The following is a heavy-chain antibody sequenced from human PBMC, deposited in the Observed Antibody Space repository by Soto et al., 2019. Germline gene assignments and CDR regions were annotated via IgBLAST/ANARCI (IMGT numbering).Heavy chain of an antibody. Sequence: EVQLLESGGGLVQPGGSLRLSCAASGFTFSNYAVTWVRQAPGKGLEWVSTISGSGGITYYADSVKGRFTISRDNSKNTLYRQMNSLRAEDTAVYYCAKDQGSSWYEIDYWGQGTLVTVSS. CDR3: AKDQGSSWYEIDY. J-gene: IGHJ4*02. CDR2: ISGSGGIT. D-gene: IGHD6-13*01. V-gene: IGHV3-23*01. CDR1: GFTFSNYA.